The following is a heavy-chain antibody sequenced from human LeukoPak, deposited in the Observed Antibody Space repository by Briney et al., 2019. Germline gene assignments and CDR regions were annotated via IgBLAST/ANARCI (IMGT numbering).Heavy chain of an antibody. V-gene: IGHV3-23*01. J-gene: IGHJ4*02. D-gene: IGHD3-10*01. Sequence: GGSLRLSCAASGFTFSSYAMSWVRQAPRKGLEWVSAISGSGGSTYYADSVKGRFTISRDNSKNTLYLQMNSLRAEDTAVYYCAKDGWFGEFIFDYWGQGTLVTVSS. CDR1: GFTFSSYA. CDR3: AKDGWFGEFIFDY. CDR2: ISGSGGST.